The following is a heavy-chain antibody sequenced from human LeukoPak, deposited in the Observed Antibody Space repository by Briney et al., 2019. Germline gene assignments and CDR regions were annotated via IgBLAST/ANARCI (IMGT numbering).Heavy chain of an antibody. CDR1: GYTFTSYG. CDR3: ARVLYYDILTGYSNWFDP. J-gene: IGHJ5*02. Sequence: ASVKVSCKASGYTFTSYGISWVRQAPGQGLEWMGWISAYNGNTNYAQMLQGRVTMTTDTSTSTAYMELRSLRSDDTAVYYCARVLYYDILTGYSNWFDPWGQGTLVTVSS. V-gene: IGHV1-18*01. D-gene: IGHD3-9*01. CDR2: ISAYNGNT.